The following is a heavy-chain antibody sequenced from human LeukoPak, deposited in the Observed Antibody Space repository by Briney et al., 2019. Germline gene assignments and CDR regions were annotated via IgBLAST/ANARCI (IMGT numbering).Heavy chain of an antibody. CDR2: ISNNGGYT. Sequence: GGPLRLSCAASGFTFSSSAMSWVRQAPGKGLEWVSAISNNGGYTYYADSVQGRFTISRDNSKSTLCLQMNSLRAEDTAVYYCAKQLGYCSDGSCYFPYWGQGTLVTVTS. CDR1: GFTFSSSA. V-gene: IGHV3-23*01. J-gene: IGHJ4*02. D-gene: IGHD2-15*01. CDR3: AKQLGYCSDGSCYFPY.